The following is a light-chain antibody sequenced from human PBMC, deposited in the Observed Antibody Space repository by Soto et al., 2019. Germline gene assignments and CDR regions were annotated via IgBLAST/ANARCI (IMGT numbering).Light chain of an antibody. CDR2: AAS. J-gene: IGKJ4*01. CDR3: QQQNSYTRT. V-gene: IGKV1-9*01. CDR1: QDISSY. Sequence: DIQLTQSRSFLSASVGDSVTITCRASQDISSYLAWYQQRPGKAPKLLIYAASTLQSGVPSRFSVTGSGTDFALTVSCLKKEDGATYDGQQQNSYTRTFSGGTKVDI.